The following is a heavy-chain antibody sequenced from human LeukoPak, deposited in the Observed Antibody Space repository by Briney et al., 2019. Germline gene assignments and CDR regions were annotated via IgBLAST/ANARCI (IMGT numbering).Heavy chain of an antibody. CDR1: GYTFTSYG. V-gene: IGHV1-18*01. Sequence: GASVKVSCKASGYTFTSYGISWVRQAPGQGLEWMGWISAYNGNTNYAQKLQGRVTMTTDTSTSTAYMELRSLRSDDTAVHYCARVKTGPWYSSGWYTGGDCDYWGQGTLVTVSP. CDR2: ISAYNGNT. D-gene: IGHD6-19*01. J-gene: IGHJ4*02. CDR3: ARVKTGPWYSSGWYTGGDCDY.